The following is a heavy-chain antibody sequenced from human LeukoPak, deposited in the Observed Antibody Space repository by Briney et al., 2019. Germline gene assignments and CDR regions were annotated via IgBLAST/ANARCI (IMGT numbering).Heavy chain of an antibody. V-gene: IGHV1-24*01. CDR2: YDPEDGEA. Sequence: ASVTVSCKVSGYTLTELSMHWVRQAPGKGLEWMGGYDPEDGEAIYAQKFQGRVTMTEDTSTDTAYMELSSLRSEDTAVYYCATDIRGSYPQNWFDPWGQGTLVTVSS. CDR3: ATDIRGSYPQNWFDP. D-gene: IGHD1-26*01. CDR1: GYTLTELS. J-gene: IGHJ5*02.